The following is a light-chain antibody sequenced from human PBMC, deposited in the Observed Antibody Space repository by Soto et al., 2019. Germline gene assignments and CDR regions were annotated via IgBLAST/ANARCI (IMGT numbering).Light chain of an antibody. V-gene: IGKV1-39*01. CDR1: QSISSY. CDR2: AAS. CDR3: QQSYSTPPT. J-gene: IGKJ4*01. Sequence: DLQMTQSPSSLSASVGDRVTITCRASQSISSYLNWYQQKPGKDPKLLIYAASSLQSWVPSRFSGSGSGTDFTLTISSLQREDFATYYCQQSYSTPPTFGGGTKVEIK.